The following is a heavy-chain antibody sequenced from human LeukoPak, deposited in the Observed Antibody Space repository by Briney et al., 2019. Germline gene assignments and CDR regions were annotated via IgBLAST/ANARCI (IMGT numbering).Heavy chain of an antibody. D-gene: IGHD6-13*01. J-gene: IGHJ3*02. CDR2: ISGGGSTT. CDR3: VRGVSISSSWYNDI. CDR1: GFTFSDYY. V-gene: IGHV3-11*01. Sequence: GGSLRLSFAASGFTFSDYYMSWIRQAPGKGLEWVSYISGGGSTTYYADSVKGRFTISRDNAKNSLFLQMNSLRAEDTAVYYCVRGVSISSSWYNDIWGQGTMVTVSS.